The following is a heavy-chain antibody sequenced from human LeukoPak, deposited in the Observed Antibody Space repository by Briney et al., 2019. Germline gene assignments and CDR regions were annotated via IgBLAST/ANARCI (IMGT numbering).Heavy chain of an antibody. CDR2: IYPGVSDT. V-gene: IGHV5-51*01. D-gene: IGHD4-17*01. Sequence: GESLKISCKGSGYSFTSYWIGWVRQMPGKGLEWMGIIYPGVSDTRYSPSFQGQVTISADKSISTAYLQWSSLKASDTAMYYCARQTTVTTGGFDYWGQGTLVTVSS. CDR3: ARQTTVTTGGFDY. J-gene: IGHJ4*02. CDR1: GYSFTSYW.